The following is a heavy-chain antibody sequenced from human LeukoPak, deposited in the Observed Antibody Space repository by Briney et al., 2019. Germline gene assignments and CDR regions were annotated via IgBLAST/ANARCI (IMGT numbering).Heavy chain of an antibody. Sequence: SVKVSCKASGGTFSSYAISWVRQAPGQGLEWMGGIIPIFGTANYAQKFQDRVTITADKSTSTAYMELSSLRSEDTAVYYCARVVGLTGYSSIWYSGYYYYMDVWGKGTTVTVSS. CDR2: IIPIFGTA. D-gene: IGHD6-13*01. CDR3: ARVVGLTGYSSIWYSGYYYYMDV. CDR1: GGTFSSYA. V-gene: IGHV1-69*06. J-gene: IGHJ6*03.